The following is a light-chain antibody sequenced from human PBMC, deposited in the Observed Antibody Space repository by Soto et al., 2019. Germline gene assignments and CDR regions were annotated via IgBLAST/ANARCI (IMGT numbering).Light chain of an antibody. CDR1: QSVSSNY. V-gene: IGKV3-20*01. CDR3: QQYGSSPPFT. CDR2: GAS. Sequence: ETVLTQSPGTLSLSPGERATLSCRASQSVSSNYLAWYQQKPGHAPRLLIYGASNRATGIQDRFSGSGSGTGFTLTISRLEPSDCAVYFCQQYGSSPPFTLGQGTKVDSK. J-gene: IGKJ2*01.